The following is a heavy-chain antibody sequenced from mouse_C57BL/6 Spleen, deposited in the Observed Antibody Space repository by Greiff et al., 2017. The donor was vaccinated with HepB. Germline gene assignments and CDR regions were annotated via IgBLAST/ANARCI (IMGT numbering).Heavy chain of an antibody. Sequence: EVQGVESGGGLVKPGGSLKLSCAASGFTFSSYAMSWVRQTPEKRLEWVATISDGGSYTYYPDNVKGRFTISRDNAKNNLYLQMSHLKSEDTAMYYCARDWDYYYGSSYPYYAMDYWGQGTSVTVSS. J-gene: IGHJ4*01. CDR2: ISDGGSYT. D-gene: IGHD1-1*01. CDR1: GFTFSSYA. V-gene: IGHV5-4*01. CDR3: ARDWDYYYGSSYPYYAMDY.